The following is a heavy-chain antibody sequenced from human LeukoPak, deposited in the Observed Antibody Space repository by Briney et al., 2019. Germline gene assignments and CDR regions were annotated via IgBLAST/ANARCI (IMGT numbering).Heavy chain of an antibody. V-gene: IGHV3-23*01. CDR1: GFTFSSYA. D-gene: IGHD2-15*01. CDR3: AKDLHCSGGSCYVGSKGYYGMDV. J-gene: IGHJ6*02. CDR2: ISGSGGST. Sequence: PGGSLRLSCAASGFTFSSYAMSWVRQAPGKGLEWVSAISGSGGSTYYADSVKGRFTISRDNSKNTLYLQMNSLRAEDTAVYYCAKDLHCSGGSCYVGSKGYYGMDVWGQGTTVTVSS.